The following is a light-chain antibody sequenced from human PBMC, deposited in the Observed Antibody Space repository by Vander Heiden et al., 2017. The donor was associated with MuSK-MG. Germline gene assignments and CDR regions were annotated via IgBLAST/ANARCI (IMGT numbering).Light chain of an antibody. CDR3: QQYNNWPPYT. Sequence: ELVMTQSPATLSVSPGERATLSCRASQSVSSNLAWYQQKPGQAPRLLIYGASTRDTGIPARFSGSGCGTEFTLTISSRQSEDFAVYYCQQYNNWPPYTFGQGTKLEIK. CDR2: GAS. CDR1: QSVSSN. V-gene: IGKV3-15*01. J-gene: IGKJ2*01.